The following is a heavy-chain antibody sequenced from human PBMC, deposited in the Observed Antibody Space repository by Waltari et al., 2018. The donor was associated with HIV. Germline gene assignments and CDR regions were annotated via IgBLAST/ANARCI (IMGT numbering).Heavy chain of an antibody. V-gene: IGHV4-39*01. D-gene: IGHD4-4*01. CDR2: ISYSGTT. CDR3: ARRNFYVSSNFFGY. J-gene: IGHJ4*02. Sequence: QLLLQESGPGLVKTSETLSLTCTVSGGSLSNSYYSWGWIRQPPGKRLEWVGTISYSGTTYYNPSLNGRVTMSVDTSKSQCSLEVGSVTAADTAIYYCARRNFYVSSNFFGYWGQGMLVTVSS. CDR1: GGSLSNSYYS.